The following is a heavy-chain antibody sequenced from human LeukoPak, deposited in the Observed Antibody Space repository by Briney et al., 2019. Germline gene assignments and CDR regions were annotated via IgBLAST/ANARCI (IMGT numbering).Heavy chain of an antibody. J-gene: IGHJ4*02. CDR3: ARDFYDSRGSYFVFDY. D-gene: IGHD3-22*01. V-gene: IGHV4-38-2*02. Sequence: GSLRLSCAASGFTFSDYYMSWIRQAPGKGLEWIGSVFYSGSTYYNPSLKSRVAITGDTSKNQFSLKLSSVTAADTAVYYCARDFYDSRGSYFVFDYWGQGTLVTVSS. CDR1: GFTFSDYY. CDR2: VFYSGST.